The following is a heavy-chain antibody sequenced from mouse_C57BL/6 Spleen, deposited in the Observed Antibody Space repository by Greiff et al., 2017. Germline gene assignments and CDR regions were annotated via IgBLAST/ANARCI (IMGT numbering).Heavy chain of an antibody. D-gene: IGHD2-4*01. J-gene: IGHJ3*01. CDR1: GYAFSSYW. CDR3: ARTPYDYDERAGFAY. Sequence: VQLVESGAELVKPGASVKISCKASGYAFSSYWMNWVKQRPGKGLEWIGQIYPGDGDTNYNGKFKGKATLTADKSSSTAYMQLSSLTSEDSAVYFCARTPYDYDERAGFAYWGQGTLVTVSA. CDR2: IYPGDGDT. V-gene: IGHV1-80*01.